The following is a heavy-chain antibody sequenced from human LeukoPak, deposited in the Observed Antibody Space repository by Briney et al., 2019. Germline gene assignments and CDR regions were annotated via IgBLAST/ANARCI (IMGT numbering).Heavy chain of an antibody. D-gene: IGHD3-3*01. V-gene: IGHV1-2*02. Sequence: ASVKVSCKASGYTFTGYYIHWVRQAPGQGLEWMGWISPNSGGTNFAQKFQGRVTMTRDTSISTAYMEPSKLRSDDTAVYYCARGRAFGVVMGGWFDPWGQGTLVTVSS. CDR2: ISPNSGGT. CDR3: ARGRAFGVVMGGWFDP. CDR1: GYTFTGYY. J-gene: IGHJ5*02.